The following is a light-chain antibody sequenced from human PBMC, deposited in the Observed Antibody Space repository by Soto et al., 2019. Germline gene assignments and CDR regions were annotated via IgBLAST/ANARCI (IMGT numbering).Light chain of an antibody. V-gene: IGLV2-11*01. CDR3: CSYAGSYTYV. CDR1: SSDVGGYNY. J-gene: IGLJ1*01. Sequence: HSALTQPRSVSGSPGQSVTISCTGTSSDVGGYNYVSWYQQHPGKAPKLMIYDVSKRPSGVPDRFSGSKSGNTASLTISGLQAEDEADYYCCSYAGSYTYVFGIGTKLTVL. CDR2: DVS.